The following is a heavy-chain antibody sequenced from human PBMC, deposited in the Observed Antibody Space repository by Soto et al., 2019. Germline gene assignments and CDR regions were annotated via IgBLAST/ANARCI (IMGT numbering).Heavy chain of an antibody. CDR2: ISSSSSYI. V-gene: IGHV3-21*01. CDR3: ARLEAAMAREKKRHYYYGMDV. Sequence: GGSLRLSCAASGFTFSSYSMNWVRQAPGKGLEWVSSISSSSSYIYYAGSVKGRFTISRDNAKNSLYLQMNSLRAEDTAVYYCARLEAAMAREKKRHYYYGMDVWGQGTTVTVSS. CDR1: GFTFSSYS. D-gene: IGHD5-18*01. J-gene: IGHJ6*02.